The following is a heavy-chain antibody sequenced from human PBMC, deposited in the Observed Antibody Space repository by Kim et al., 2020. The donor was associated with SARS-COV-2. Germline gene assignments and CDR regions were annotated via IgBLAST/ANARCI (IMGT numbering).Heavy chain of an antibody. CDR3: AAVFSGYDYTENYYYYGMDV. J-gene: IGHJ6*02. Sequence: ASVKVSCKASGYTFTSYAMNWVRQAPGQGLEWMGWINTNTGNPTYAQGFTGRFVFSLDTSVSTAYLQISSLKAEDTAVYYCAAVFSGYDYTENYYYYGMDVWGQGTTVTVSS. V-gene: IGHV7-4-1*02. CDR1: GYTFTSYA. CDR2: INTNTGNP. D-gene: IGHD5-12*01.